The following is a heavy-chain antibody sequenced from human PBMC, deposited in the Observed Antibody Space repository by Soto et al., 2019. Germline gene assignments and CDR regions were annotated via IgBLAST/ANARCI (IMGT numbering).Heavy chain of an antibody. CDR1: GYTFTHYA. J-gene: IGHJ4*02. CDR2: INAGHGHT. CDR3: ARSPYSGTYYGYFDF. D-gene: IGHD1-26*01. V-gene: IGHV1-3*01. Sequence: ASVKVSCKASGYTFTHYAIHWVRQAPGQRLEWMGWINAGHGHTKYPQTFEGRLTITRDASASTAYVELSSLTSEDTTVYYCARSPYSGTYYGYFDFWGQGALVTVSS.